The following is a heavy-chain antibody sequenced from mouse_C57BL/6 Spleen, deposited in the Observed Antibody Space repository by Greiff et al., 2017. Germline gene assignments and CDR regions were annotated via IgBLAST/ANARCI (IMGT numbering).Heavy chain of an antibody. D-gene: IGHD2-5*01. CDR3: ASAYSNYFDY. J-gene: IGHJ2*01. CDR1: GYTFTSYW. V-gene: IGHV1-69*01. Sequence: QVQLQQPGAELVMPGASVKLSCKASGYTFTSYWMHWVKQRPGQGLEWIGEIDPSDSYTNYNQKFKGKSTLTVDKSSSTAYMQRSSLTSEDSAVYYGASAYSNYFDYWGQGTTLTVSS. CDR2: IDPSDSYT.